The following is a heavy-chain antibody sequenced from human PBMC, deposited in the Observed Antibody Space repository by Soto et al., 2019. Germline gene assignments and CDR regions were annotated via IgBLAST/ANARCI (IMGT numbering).Heavy chain of an antibody. J-gene: IGHJ6*02. V-gene: IGHV3-23*01. CDR1: GFTFSIYS. D-gene: IGHD3-9*01. CDR2: ISGSGGST. CDR3: AKVVKYDVLTGYYKGPDYYGMDV. Sequence: QLLESGGGLVQPGGSLRLSCAASGFTFSIYSMNWVRQAPGKGLEWVSLISGSGGSTHYADSVEGRFTISRDNSKNSLYLEMDSLRAEDTEVYYCAKVVKYDVLTGYYKGPDYYGMDVWGQGTTVTVSS.